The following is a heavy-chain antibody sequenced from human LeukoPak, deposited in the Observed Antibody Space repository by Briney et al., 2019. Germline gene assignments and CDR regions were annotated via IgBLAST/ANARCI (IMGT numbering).Heavy chain of an antibody. CDR3: ARDHITTGTTETLLNYMDV. V-gene: IGHV3-11*04. Sequence: GGSLRLSCAASGFTFSDYYMSWIRQAPGKGLEWVSYISSSGSTIYYADSVKGRFTISRDNAKNSLYLQMNSLRAEDTAVYYCARDHITTGTTETLLNYMDVWGKGTTVTVSS. J-gene: IGHJ6*03. CDR1: GFTFSDYY. D-gene: IGHD1-1*01. CDR2: ISSSGSTI.